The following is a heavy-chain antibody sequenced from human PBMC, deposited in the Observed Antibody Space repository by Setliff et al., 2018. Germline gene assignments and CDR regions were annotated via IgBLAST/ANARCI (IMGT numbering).Heavy chain of an antibody. CDR3: ARLPNYVWGSPVDY. CDR1: GASITNINYY. D-gene: IGHD3-16*01. Sequence: SETLSLTCTVSGASITNINYYWGLIPQPPGKELEWIGSIFYSGRTFYNPSLKSRATISVDTSKNQFSLTLSSVTAADTAVYYCARLPNYVWGSPVDYWGQGTLVTVSS. CDR2: IFYSGRT. J-gene: IGHJ4*02. V-gene: IGHV4-39*01.